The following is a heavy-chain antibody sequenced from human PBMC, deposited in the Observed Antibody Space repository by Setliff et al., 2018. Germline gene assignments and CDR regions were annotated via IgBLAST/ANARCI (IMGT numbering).Heavy chain of an antibody. D-gene: IGHD2-2*01. CDR2: INHTGST. V-gene: IGHV4-34*01. Sequence: SETLSLTCAVYGGSCSGYYWSWIRQPPGKGLEWIGEINHTGSTNYSPSLKSRVTISVDTSKNQFSLKLTSVTAADTAVYYCARGYCSSPSCFFAGWFDPWGQGTLVTVSS. J-gene: IGHJ5*02. CDR3: ARGYCSSPSCFFAGWFDP. CDR1: GGSCSGYY.